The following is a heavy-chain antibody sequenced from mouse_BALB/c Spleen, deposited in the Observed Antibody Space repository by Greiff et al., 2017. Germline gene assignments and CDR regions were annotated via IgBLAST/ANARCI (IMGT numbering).Heavy chain of an antibody. Sequence: EVKLLESGPGLVKPSQSLSLTCSVTGYSITSGYYWNWIRQFPGNKLEWMGYISYDGSNNYNPSLKNRISITRDTSKNQFFLKLNSVTTEDTATYYCARDSYGNLGGNFDYWGQGTTLTVSS. CDR1: GYSITSGYY. CDR2: ISYDGSN. CDR3: ARDSYGNLGGNFDY. J-gene: IGHJ2*01. D-gene: IGHD2-10*02. V-gene: IGHV3-6*02.